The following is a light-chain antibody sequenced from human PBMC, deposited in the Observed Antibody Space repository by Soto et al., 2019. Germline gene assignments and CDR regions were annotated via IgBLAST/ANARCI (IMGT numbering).Light chain of an antibody. V-gene: IGKV1-5*01. CDR3: KQYKDYSQFT. CDR2: DAS. J-gene: IGKJ4*01. Sequence: DIQMTQSPSTLSASVGDRVTITCRASQSISSYLPWYQQKPGKAPKLLIYDASSMESRVPSRFSGSGFGTEFALTISSLQPDDFANYYCKQYKDYSQFTFGGGTKVEIK. CDR1: QSISSY.